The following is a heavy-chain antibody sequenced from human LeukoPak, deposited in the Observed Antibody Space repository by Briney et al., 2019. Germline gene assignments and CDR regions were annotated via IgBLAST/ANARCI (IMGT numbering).Heavy chain of an antibody. Sequence: SETPSLTCTVSGGSISSYYWSWIRQPPGKGLEWIGYIYNSGNTNYNPSLKSRVTISIDTSKNQFSLKLSSVTAADTAVYYCAREGDRTMGYYYYYGMDVWGQGTTVTVSS. CDR3: AREGDRTMGYYYYYGMDV. CDR1: GGSISSYY. D-gene: IGHD1-1*01. V-gene: IGHV4-4*08. CDR2: IYNSGNT. J-gene: IGHJ6*02.